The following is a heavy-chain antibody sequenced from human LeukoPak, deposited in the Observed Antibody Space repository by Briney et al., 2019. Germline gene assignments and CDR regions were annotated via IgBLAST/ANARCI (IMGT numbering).Heavy chain of an antibody. V-gene: IGHV4-39*01. CDR1: GGSISSSSYY. CDR2: IYYSGNT. D-gene: IGHD2-15*01. J-gene: IGHJ4*02. CDR3: VRHASGEDY. Sequence: SETLSLTCTVSGGSISSSSYYWGWIRQPPGKGLEWIGSIYYSGNTYYNPSLKSRDTMSVDTSKNQFSLKLSSVTAADTAVYYCVRHASGEDYWGQGTLVTVSS.